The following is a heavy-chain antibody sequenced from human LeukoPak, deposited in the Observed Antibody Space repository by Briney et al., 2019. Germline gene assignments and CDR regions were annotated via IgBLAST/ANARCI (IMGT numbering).Heavy chain of an antibody. CDR2: MNPNSGNT. V-gene: IGHV1-8*01. Sequence: ASVTVSCKASGYTFTSYDINWVRQAAGQGLEWMGWMNPNSGNTGYAQKFQGRVTMTRNTSISTAYMELSSLRSEDTAVYYCARGHSSSPLQYDYWGQGTLVTVSS. J-gene: IGHJ4*02. CDR3: ARGHSSSPLQYDY. D-gene: IGHD6-6*01. CDR1: GYTFTSYD.